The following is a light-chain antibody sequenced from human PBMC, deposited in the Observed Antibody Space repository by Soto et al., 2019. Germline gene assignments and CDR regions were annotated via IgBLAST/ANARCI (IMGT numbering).Light chain of an antibody. CDR1: QSISDY. CDR3: QQYYTYWHM. J-gene: IGKJ1*01. Sequence: DIQMTQSPSTLSASVGERVMITCRASQSISDYLAWYQQKPGKAPKLLIYDASNLESGVPSTFSGSGSGTEFTLTISSLQPDDFATYYCQQYYTYWHMFGQGTKVDIK. CDR2: DAS. V-gene: IGKV1-5*01.